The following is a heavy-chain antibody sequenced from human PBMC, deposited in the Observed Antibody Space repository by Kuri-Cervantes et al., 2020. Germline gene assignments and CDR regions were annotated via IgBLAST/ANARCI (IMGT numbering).Heavy chain of an antibody. D-gene: IGHD3-10*01. CDR1: GYTFTSYD. V-gene: IGHV1-8*01. Sequence: ASVKVSCKASGYTFTSYDINWVRQATGQGLEWMGWMNPNSGNTGYAQKFQGRVTMTRNTSISTAYMELSSLRSEDTAVYYCARDGRVRGVYGMDVWGQGTTVTVSS. J-gene: IGHJ6*02. CDR3: ARDGRVRGVYGMDV. CDR2: MNPNSGNT.